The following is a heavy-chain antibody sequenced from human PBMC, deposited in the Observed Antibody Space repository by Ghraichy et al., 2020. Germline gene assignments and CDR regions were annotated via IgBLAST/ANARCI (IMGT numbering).Heavy chain of an antibody. CDR1: GFTFSSYA. CDR3: AKDWPGESWYSYYYYYYGMDV. J-gene: IGHJ6*02. Sequence: GGSLRLSCAASGFTFSSYAMSWVRQAPGKGLEWVSAISGSGGSTYYADSVKGRFTISRDNSKNTLYLQMNSLRAEDTAVYYCAKDWPGESWYSYYYYYYGMDVWGQGTTVTVSS. CDR2: ISGSGGST. V-gene: IGHV3-23*01. D-gene: IGHD2-15*01.